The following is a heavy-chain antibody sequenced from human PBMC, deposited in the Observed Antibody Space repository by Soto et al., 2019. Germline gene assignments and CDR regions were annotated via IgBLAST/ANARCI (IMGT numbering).Heavy chain of an antibody. J-gene: IGHJ4*02. CDR3: ARGRYGDY. D-gene: IGHD1-1*01. CDR2: ISAHNGNT. Sequence: QVHLVQSGAEVKKPGASVKVSCQASGYAFTTYGITWVRQAPGQGLEWMGWISAHNGNTNYAQKLLGRVTVTRDTSPSTAYMELRSLRSDDTAVYYCARGRYGDYWGQGALVTVSS. V-gene: IGHV1-18*01. CDR1: GYAFTTYG.